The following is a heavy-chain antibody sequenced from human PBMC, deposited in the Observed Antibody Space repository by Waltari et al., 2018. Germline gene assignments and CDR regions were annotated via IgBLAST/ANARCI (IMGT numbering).Heavy chain of an antibody. Sequence: QLQLQESGPGLVKPSETLSLTCTVSGGSISSSSYYWGWIRQPPGKGLEWIGSIYYSGSTYYNPSLKSRVTISVDTSKNQFSLKLSSVTAADTAVYYCARAFGIAAARGWWFDPWGQGTLVTVSS. CDR3: ARAFGIAAARGWWFDP. CDR1: GGSISSSSYY. J-gene: IGHJ5*02. CDR2: IYYSGST. V-gene: IGHV4-39*07. D-gene: IGHD6-13*01.